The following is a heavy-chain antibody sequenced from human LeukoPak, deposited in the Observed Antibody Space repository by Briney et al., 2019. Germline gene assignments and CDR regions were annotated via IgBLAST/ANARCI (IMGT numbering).Heavy chain of an antibody. Sequence: PGGSLRLSCAASGFTFSSYSMNWVRQAPGKGLEWVSSISSSSSYMYYADSVKGRSTISRDNAKNSLYLQMNSLRAEDTAVYYCARDRGGKIAARVDYWGQGTLVTVSS. J-gene: IGHJ4*02. CDR1: GFTFSSYS. D-gene: IGHD6-6*01. CDR3: ARDRGGKIAARVDY. V-gene: IGHV3-21*01. CDR2: ISSSSSYM.